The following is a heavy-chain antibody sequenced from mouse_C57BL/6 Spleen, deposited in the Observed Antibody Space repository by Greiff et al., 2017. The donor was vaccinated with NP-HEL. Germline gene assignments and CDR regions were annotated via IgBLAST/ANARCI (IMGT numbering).Heavy chain of an antibody. D-gene: IGHD1-1*01. V-gene: IGHV1-81*01. CDR2: IYPRSGNT. Sequence: VQLQQSGAELARPGASVKLSCKASGYTFTSYGISWVKQRTGQGLEWIGEIYPRSGNTYYNEKFKGKATLTADKSSSTAYMELRSLTSEDSAVYVCESRTTGVYDWYFDVWGTGTTVTVSS. CDR3: ESRTTGVYDWYFDV. CDR1: GYTFTSYG. J-gene: IGHJ1*03.